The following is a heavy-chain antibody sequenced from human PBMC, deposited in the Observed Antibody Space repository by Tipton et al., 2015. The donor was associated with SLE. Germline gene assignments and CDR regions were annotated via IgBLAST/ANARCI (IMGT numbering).Heavy chain of an antibody. D-gene: IGHD1-14*01. Sequence: TLSLTCAVSGYSISSGYYWGWIRQPPGKGLEWIGSIYHSGSTYYNPSLKSRVTISVDTSKNQFSLKLSSVTAADTAVYYCARTHTGDFDYWGQGTLVTVSS. J-gene: IGHJ4*02. V-gene: IGHV4-38-2*01. CDR1: GYSISSGYY. CDR3: ARTHTGDFDY. CDR2: IYHSGST.